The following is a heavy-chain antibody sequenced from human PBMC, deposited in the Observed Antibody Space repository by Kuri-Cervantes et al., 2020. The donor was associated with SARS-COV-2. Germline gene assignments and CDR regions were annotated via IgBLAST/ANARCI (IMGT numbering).Heavy chain of an antibody. D-gene: IGHD3-3*01. CDR3: ARHPYYDFWSGYTKYNWFDP. CDR2: ISSSSSYT. CDR1: GGSISSSNW. J-gene: IGHJ5*02. V-gene: IGHV3-11*03. Sequence: GESLKISCAVSGGSISSSNWWSWIRQAPGKGLEWVSYISSSSSYTNYADSVKGRFTISRDNAKNSLYLQMNGLRAEDTAVYYCARHPYYDFWSGYTKYNWFDPWGQGTLVTVSS.